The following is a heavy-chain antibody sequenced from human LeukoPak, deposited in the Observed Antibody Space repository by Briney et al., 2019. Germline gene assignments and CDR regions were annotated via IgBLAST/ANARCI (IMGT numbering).Heavy chain of an antibody. Sequence: ASVKVSCKASGYTFTSYGISWVRQAPGQGLEWMGWISAYSGDTNYAQKFQGRATMTTDTSTSTAYMELRSLSSDDTAVYYCGRVRYSYGYTNPNFDYWGQGTLVTVSS. D-gene: IGHD5-18*01. CDR1: GYTFTSYG. CDR2: ISAYSGDT. J-gene: IGHJ4*02. CDR3: GRVRYSYGYTNPNFDY. V-gene: IGHV1-18*01.